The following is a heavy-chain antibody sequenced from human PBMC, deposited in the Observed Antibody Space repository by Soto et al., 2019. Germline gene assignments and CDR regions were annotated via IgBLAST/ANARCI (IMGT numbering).Heavy chain of an antibody. CDR1: GGSISNYY. Sequence: SETLSLTCTVSGGSISNYYWSWIRQPPGKGLECIGYIYYIGSTSYNPSLKSRVTISVDTFKNQFSLKLTSVTAVDTAVYYCARGVMEASTPWFDPWGQGTLVTVSS. J-gene: IGHJ5*02. D-gene: IGHD1-26*01. CDR2: IYYIGST. CDR3: ARGVMEASTPWFDP. V-gene: IGHV4-59*01.